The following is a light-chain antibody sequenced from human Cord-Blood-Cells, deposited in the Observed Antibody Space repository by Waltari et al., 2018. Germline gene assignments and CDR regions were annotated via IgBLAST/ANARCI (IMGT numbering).Light chain of an antibody. V-gene: IGKV4-1*01. CDR3: QQYYSTPLT. Sequence: DLVMTQSPDSLAASLGARATIDCKSSRSVLYSSNNKNYLALYQQKPGQPPKLLIYWASTRESGVPDRVSGSWSGTDFTLTISSLQAEDVSVYYCQQYYSTPLTFGGGTKVEIK. J-gene: IGKJ4*01. CDR1: RSVLYSSNNKNY. CDR2: WAS.